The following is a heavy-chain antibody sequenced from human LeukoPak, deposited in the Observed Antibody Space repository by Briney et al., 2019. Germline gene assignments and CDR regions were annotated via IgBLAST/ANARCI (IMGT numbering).Heavy chain of an antibody. CDR3: ARWGNDYSQFDS. V-gene: IGHV3-23*01. CDR1: GFTFNNYA. D-gene: IGHD4-11*01. CDR2: VSGSGDNT. Sequence: GGSLRLSCAASGFTFNNYAMTWVRQAPGKGLEWVSVVSGSGDNTNYADSVKGRFTISRDNSKNTLFLQMNSLRTEDTAVYFCARWGNDYSQFDSWGQGALVTVS. J-gene: IGHJ4*02.